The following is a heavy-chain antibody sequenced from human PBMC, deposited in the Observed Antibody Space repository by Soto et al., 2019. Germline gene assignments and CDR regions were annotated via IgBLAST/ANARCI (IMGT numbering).Heavy chain of an antibody. Sequence: QITLKESGPTLVKPTQTLTLTCTFSGFSLTTRGVGVGWIRQPPGKALECLALIYWDDDKRYSPSLQSRLSSTQDTSKNQVVLTMTNVDPVDTATYYCAHIPHYYQYDWFDPWGQGTLVSVSS. CDR3: AHIPHYYQYDWFDP. J-gene: IGHJ5*02. CDR2: IYWDDDK. CDR1: GFSLTTRGVG. D-gene: IGHD3-16*01. V-gene: IGHV2-5*02.